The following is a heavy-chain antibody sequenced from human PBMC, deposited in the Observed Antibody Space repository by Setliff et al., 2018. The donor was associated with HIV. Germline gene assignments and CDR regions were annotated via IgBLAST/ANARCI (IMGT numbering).Heavy chain of an antibody. CDR1: GYSFSSYW. CDR2: LYPADSNI. CDR3: ARHYNAYDY. V-gene: IGHV5-51*01. D-gene: IGHD1-1*01. J-gene: IGHJ4*02. Sequence: GESLKISCKGSGYSFSSYWIGWVRQMPGKGLEFMGLLYPADSNIRYSPSFQGQVTISVDKSTNTAYLQWSSLKASDTAMYYCARHYNAYDYWGQGTLVTVSS.